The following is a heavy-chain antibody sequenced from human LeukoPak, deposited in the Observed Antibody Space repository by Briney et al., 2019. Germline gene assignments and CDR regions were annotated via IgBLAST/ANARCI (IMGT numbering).Heavy chain of an antibody. Sequence: ASVKVSCKVSGYTLTQLSMHWVRQAPGKGLEWRGGFDPEDGETIYAQKFQGRVTMTEDTSTDTAYMELSSLRSEDTAVYYCATDSWELLEDGAFDIWGQGTMVTVSS. J-gene: IGHJ3*02. V-gene: IGHV1-24*01. D-gene: IGHD1-26*01. CDR1: GYTLTQLS. CDR2: FDPEDGET. CDR3: ATDSWELLEDGAFDI.